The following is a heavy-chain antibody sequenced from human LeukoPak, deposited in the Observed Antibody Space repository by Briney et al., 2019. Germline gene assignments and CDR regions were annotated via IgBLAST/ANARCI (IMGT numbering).Heavy chain of an antibody. CDR3: AKTLGYCSSTSCYRGGFDY. V-gene: IGHV1-69*05. D-gene: IGHD2-2*02. J-gene: IGHJ4*02. CDR1: GGTFSSYA. Sequence: SVKVSCKASGGTFSSYAISWVRQAPGQGLEWMGGIIPIFGTANYAQKFQGRVTITTDESTSTAYMELRSLRSEDTAVYYCAKTLGYCSSTSCYRGGFDYWGQGTLVTVSS. CDR2: IIPIFGTA.